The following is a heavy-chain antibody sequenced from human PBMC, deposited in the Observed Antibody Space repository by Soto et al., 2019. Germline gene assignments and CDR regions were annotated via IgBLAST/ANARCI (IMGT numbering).Heavy chain of an antibody. D-gene: IGHD2-8*01. CDR3: VRAGVAPYYYYGMDV. J-gene: IGHJ6*02. CDR1: GFTFKNYD. CDR2: IGNSGDT. Sequence: EVQLVESGGDIVQPGGSPRLSCAASGFTFKNYDMYWVRQAPGKGLEWVSSIGNSGDTNYAGSVKGRFTISRENDRNALYLQMNSLRGGDTAVYFCVRAGVAPYYYYGMDVWGQGTTVTVSS. V-gene: IGHV3-13*01.